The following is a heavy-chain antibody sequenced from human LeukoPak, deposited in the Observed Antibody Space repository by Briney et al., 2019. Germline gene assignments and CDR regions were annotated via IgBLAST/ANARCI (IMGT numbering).Heavy chain of an antibody. CDR2: IIPILGIA. V-gene: IGHV1-69*04. D-gene: IGHD2-15*01. Sequence: SVKVSFKASGGTFSSYAISWVRQAPGQGLEWMGRIIPILGIANYAQKFQGRVTITADKSTSTAYMELSSLRSEDTAVYYCARDLDPYCSGGSCGFYYFDYWGQRTLVTVSS. CDR1: GGTFSSYA. CDR3: ARDLDPYCSGGSCGFYYFDY. J-gene: IGHJ4*02.